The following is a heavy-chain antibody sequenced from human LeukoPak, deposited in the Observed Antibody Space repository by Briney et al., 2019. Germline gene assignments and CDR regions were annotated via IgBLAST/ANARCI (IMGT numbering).Heavy chain of an antibody. D-gene: IGHD2-8*01. CDR1: GFTFRNYY. CDR3: ARSSNGVYIQ. Sequence: GGSLRLSCVASGFTFRNYYMHWVRQVPGKGLVWVSRISGDGSSIFYADSVKGRFTISRDNAKNSLYVQMNSLRADNSAVYYCARSSNGVYIQWGQGTLVTVSS. CDR2: ISGDGSSI. J-gene: IGHJ4*02. V-gene: IGHV3-74*01.